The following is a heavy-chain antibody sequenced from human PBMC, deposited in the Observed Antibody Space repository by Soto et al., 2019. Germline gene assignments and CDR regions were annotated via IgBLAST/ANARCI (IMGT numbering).Heavy chain of an antibody. CDR3: TRGSGTSSPAAFHY. CDR1: GFTFSSYA. J-gene: IGHJ4*02. D-gene: IGHD6-6*01. CDR2: VSGTGGSA. Sequence: EVHLLESGGGLVRPGGSLRLSCAASGFTFSSYAMTWVRQAPGKGLEWVSGVSGTGGSAYYADSVKGRFTISRDKSTNTLYLQMSSLRADDTAVYYCTRGSGTSSPAAFHYWGQGTLVTVSS. V-gene: IGHV3-23*01.